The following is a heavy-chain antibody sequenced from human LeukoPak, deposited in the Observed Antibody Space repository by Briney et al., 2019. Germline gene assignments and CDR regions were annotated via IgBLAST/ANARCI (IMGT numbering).Heavy chain of an antibody. Sequence: SGGSLRVSCAASGFTFSSYATSWVRQAPGKGLEWVSAISGSGGSTYYADSVKGRFTISRDNSKNTLYLQMNSLRAEDTAVYYCARVSNDILTGYSGAFDIWGQGTMVTVSS. CDR3: ARVSNDILTGYSGAFDI. J-gene: IGHJ3*02. V-gene: IGHV3-23*01. CDR2: ISGSGGST. CDR1: GFTFSSYA. D-gene: IGHD3-9*01.